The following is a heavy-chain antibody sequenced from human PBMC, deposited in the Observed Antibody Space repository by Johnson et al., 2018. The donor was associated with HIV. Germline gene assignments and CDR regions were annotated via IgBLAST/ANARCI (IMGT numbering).Heavy chain of an antibody. J-gene: IGHJ3*02. CDR3: AKELRTTGAFDI. CDR1: GFTSSNYW. CDR2: ITNDGSST. D-gene: IGHD1-1*01. Sequence: VQLVESGGGLVQPGGSLRLSCAASGFTSSNYWIHWVRQAAGKGLVWVSRITNDGSSTIYAGSVKGRFTISRDNAKNTLFLQMNSLRAEDTAVYYCAKELRTTGAFDIWGQGTMVTVSS. V-gene: IGHV3-74*01.